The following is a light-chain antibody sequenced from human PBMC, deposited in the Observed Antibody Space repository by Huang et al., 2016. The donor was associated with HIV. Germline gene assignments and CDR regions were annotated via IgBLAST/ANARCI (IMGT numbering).Light chain of an antibody. CDR2: GSS. V-gene: IGKV3-20*01. CDR3: QQYSTSPWT. CDR1: QNVPNDY. J-gene: IGKJ1*01. Sequence: EIVLTQSPDTLSLSPGARGAISCRASQNVPNDYLAWYQQKSCQAPRLLSYGSSVRASGVPVRFGGSGSGAEFILTIDRLEPEDFASYYCQQYSTSPWTFGPGTKLEVK.